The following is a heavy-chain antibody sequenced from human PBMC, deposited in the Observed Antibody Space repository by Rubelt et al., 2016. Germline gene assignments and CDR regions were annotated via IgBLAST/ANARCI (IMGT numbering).Heavy chain of an antibody. CDR2: ISYSGST. J-gene: IGHJ4*02. CDR3: ARLYSSTWTPYYFDY. CDR1: GGSISVYY. D-gene: IGHD6-13*01. Sequence: QVQLQESGPGLVKPSETLSLTCIVSGGSISVYYWSWIRQPPGKGLEWIGYISYSGSTNYNPALRSRVTISVDTSKNQFSLNLSSVTAADTALYYCARLYSSTWTPYYFDYWGQGTLVTVSS. V-gene: IGHV4-59*08.